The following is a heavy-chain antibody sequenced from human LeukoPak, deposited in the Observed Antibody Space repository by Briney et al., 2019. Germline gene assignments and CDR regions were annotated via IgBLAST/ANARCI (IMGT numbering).Heavy chain of an antibody. CDR2: INHSGST. J-gene: IGHJ4*02. V-gene: IGHV4-34*01. Sequence: PSETLSLTCAVYGGSFSGYYWSWIRQPPGKGREWIGEINHSGSTNYNPSLKSRVTISVDTSKNQFSLKLSSVTAADTAVYYCARGPAPQLDYWGQGTLVTVSS. CDR1: GGSFSGYY. CDR3: ARGPAPQLDY.